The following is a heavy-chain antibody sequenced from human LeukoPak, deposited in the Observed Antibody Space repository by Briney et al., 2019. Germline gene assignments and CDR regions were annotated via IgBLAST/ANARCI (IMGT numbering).Heavy chain of an antibody. CDR1: GPMFTGYY. Sequence: ASVEASCYASGPMFTGYYIHWVRQAPGQGLEGNGRIYPYSGERSHGQNLNGRVPMPRDTSISTAYMELNSLKPDYTAVYYCSRDGNSGSSRDIWRQGTMHRVST. CDR2: IYPYSGER. D-gene: IGHD6-6*01. J-gene: IGHJ3*02. V-gene: IGHV1-2*02. CDR3: SRDGNSGSSRDI.